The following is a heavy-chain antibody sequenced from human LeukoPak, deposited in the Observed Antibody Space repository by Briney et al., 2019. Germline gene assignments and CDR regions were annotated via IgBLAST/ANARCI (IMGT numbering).Heavy chain of an antibody. Sequence: ASVKVSCKASGYTLTSYGISWVRQAPGQGLEWMGWISAYNGNTNYAQKLQGRVTMTTDTSTSTAYMELRSLRSDDTAVYYCARDKVRYDFWSGYSPDEYYYYGMDVWGQGTTVTVSS. V-gene: IGHV1-18*01. CDR3: ARDKVRYDFWSGYSPDEYYYYGMDV. CDR1: GYTLTSYG. CDR2: ISAYNGNT. J-gene: IGHJ6*02. D-gene: IGHD3-3*01.